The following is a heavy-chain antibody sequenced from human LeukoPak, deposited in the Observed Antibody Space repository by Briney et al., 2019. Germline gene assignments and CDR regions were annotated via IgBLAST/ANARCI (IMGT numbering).Heavy chain of an antibody. CDR2: ITSNGDST. V-gene: IGHV3-64*01. CDR3: ARDRELERNWFDP. D-gene: IGHD1-1*01. CDR1: GFTFSTSP. Sequence: GGSLRLSCAASGFTFSTSPMHWVRQAPGKGLEYVSAITSNGDSTYYANSVKGRFTISRDNSKNTLHLQMGSLRAEDTAVYYCARDRELERNWFDPWGQGTLVIVSS. J-gene: IGHJ5*02.